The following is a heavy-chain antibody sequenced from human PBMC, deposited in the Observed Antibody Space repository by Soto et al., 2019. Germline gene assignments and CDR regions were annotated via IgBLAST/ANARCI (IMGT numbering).Heavy chain of an antibody. V-gene: IGHV1-69*13. D-gene: IGHD1-26*01. J-gene: IGHJ3*02. CDR1: GGTFSSYA. CDR3: ARDNSGSYYWLSAFDI. CDR2: IIPIFGTA. Sequence: GASVKVSCKASGGTFSSYAISWVRQAPGQGLEWMGGIIPIFGTANYAQKFQGRVTITADEPTSTAYMELSSLRSEDTAVYYCARDNSGSYYWLSAFDIWGQGTMVTVSS.